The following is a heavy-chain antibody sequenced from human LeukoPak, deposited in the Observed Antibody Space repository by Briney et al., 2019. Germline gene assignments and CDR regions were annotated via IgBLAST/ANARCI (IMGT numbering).Heavy chain of an antibody. V-gene: IGHV3-30-3*01. CDR2: ISYDGSNK. CDR1: GFTFSSYA. D-gene: IGHD3-10*01. CDR3: ARDSYAGSYYGYYYYYGMDV. Sequence: GGSLRLSCAASGFTFSSYAMHWVRQAPGKGLGWVAVISYDGSNKYYADSVKGRFTISRDNSKNTLYLQMNSLRAEDTAVYYCARDSYAGSYYGYYYYYGMDVWGQGTTVTVSS. J-gene: IGHJ6*02.